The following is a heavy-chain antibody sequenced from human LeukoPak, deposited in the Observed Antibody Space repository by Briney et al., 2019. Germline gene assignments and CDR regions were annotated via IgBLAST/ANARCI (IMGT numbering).Heavy chain of an antibody. D-gene: IGHD6-19*01. J-gene: IGHJ4*02. CDR2: IYYSGST. V-gene: IGHV4-59*01. Sequence: SETLSLTFTVSGGSISSYYWSWIRQPPGKGLEWIGYIYYSGSTNYNPSLKSRVTISVDTSKNQFSLKLSSVTAADTAVYYCARDGVAGRNSYYFDYWGQGTLATVSS. CDR1: GGSISSYY. CDR3: ARDGVAGRNSYYFDY.